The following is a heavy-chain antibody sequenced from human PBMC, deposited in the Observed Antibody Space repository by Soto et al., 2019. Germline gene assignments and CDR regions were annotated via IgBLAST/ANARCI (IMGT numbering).Heavy chain of an antibody. Sequence: QVQLVQSGAEVKEPGASVTVSCRASGDRFTDYYMHWVRQAPGQGLEWMGWINPNSGVTTYAQKFQGWVTRTRDASMRTVYMQLSRLRLDDTASYYCGSESGGGTATSDDYYFYMDVWGTGNTVTVSS. CDR3: GSESGGGTATSDDYYFYMDV. V-gene: IGHV1-2*04. CDR2: INPNSGVT. J-gene: IGHJ6*03. CDR1: GDRFTDYY. D-gene: IGHD1-26*01.